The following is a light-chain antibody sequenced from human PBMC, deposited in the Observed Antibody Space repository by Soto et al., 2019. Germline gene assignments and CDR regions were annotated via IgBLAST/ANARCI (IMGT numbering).Light chain of an antibody. CDR2: GAS. V-gene: IGKV3-20*01. J-gene: IGKJ2*01. CDR3: QQYGGSPPNT. CDR1: QSLSSNS. Sequence: EVVLTQSPGTLSLSPGESATLSCRASQSLSSNSLAWYQQKPGQAPRLLVYGASSRATGNPDRFSGSGPGTEFTRNISRLEPEDFAVYYCQQYGGSPPNTFGQGTKLEIK.